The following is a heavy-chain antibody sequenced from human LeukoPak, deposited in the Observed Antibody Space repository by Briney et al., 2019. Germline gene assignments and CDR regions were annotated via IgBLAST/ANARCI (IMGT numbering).Heavy chain of an antibody. V-gene: IGHV3-53*01. J-gene: IGHJ4*02. D-gene: IGHD2-15*01. CDR1: GFTVSSNY. CDR3: AKNQWTYCSGGSCFTSLFDY. CDR2: IYSDSST. Sequence: PGGSLRLSCAASGFTVSSNYMTWVRQAPGKGLEWVSVIYSDSSTYYTDSVKGRFTISRDNSKNTLYLQMNSLRAEDTAVYYCAKNQWTYCSGGSCFTSLFDYWGQGTLVTVSS.